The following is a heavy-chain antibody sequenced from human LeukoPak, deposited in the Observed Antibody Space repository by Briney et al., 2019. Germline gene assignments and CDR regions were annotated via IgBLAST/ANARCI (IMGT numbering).Heavy chain of an antibody. Sequence: GGSLSLSCAASGFTVSSNYMSWVRQAPGKGLEWVSVIHSGGSTFYADSVKGRLTISRDNSKNTLYLQMNTLRAEDTAVYYCARGMQLAGGYYYGMDVWGQGTTVTVSS. J-gene: IGHJ6*02. CDR2: IHSGGST. V-gene: IGHV3-66*01. CDR3: ARGMQLAGGYYYGMDV. D-gene: IGHD6-13*01. CDR1: GFTVSSNY.